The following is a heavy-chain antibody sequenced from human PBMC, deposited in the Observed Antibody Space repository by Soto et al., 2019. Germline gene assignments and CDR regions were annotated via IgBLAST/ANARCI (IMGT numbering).Heavy chain of an antibody. V-gene: IGHV1-3*01. CDR3: ARAGPTTAYGMDV. J-gene: IGHJ6*02. CDR1: GYTFTSYA. D-gene: IGHD5-12*01. Sequence: ASVNVSCNASGYTFTSYAMHWVRQAPGQRLEWMGWINAGNGNTKYSQKFQGRVTITRDTSASTAYMELSSLRSEDTAVYYCARAGPTTAYGMDVWGQGTTVTVSS. CDR2: INAGNGNT.